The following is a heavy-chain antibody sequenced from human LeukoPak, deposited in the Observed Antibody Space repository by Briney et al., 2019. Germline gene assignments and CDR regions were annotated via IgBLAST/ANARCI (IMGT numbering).Heavy chain of an antibody. V-gene: IGHV3-33*06. D-gene: IGHD1-1*01. CDR2: TWYDGSNK. CDR1: RFTFSSYG. CDR3: AKNWKFDY. Sequence: GGSLRLSCAASRFTFSSYGMHWVRQAPGKGLEWVAVTWYDGSNKYYADSVKGRFTISRDNSKNTLYLQMNSLRAEDTAVYYCAKNWKFDYWGQGTLVTVSS. J-gene: IGHJ4*02.